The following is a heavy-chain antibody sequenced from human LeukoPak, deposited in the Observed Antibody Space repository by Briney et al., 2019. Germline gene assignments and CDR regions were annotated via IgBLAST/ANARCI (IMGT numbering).Heavy chain of an antibody. J-gene: IGHJ6*03. CDR2: IYTSGST. V-gene: IGHV4-4*07. Sequence: PSETLSLTCTVSGDSISSYYWSWIRQPAGKGLEWIGRIYTSGSTNYNPSLKSRVTISVDTSKNQFSLKLSSVTAADTAVYYCARAKATYYYDSSGYYSGHYYYYYMDVWGKGTTVTISS. D-gene: IGHD3-22*01. CDR3: ARAKATYYYDSSGYYSGHYYYYYMDV. CDR1: GDSISSYY.